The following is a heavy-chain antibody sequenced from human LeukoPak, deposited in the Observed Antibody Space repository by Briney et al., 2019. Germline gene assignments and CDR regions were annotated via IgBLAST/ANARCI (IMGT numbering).Heavy chain of an antibody. CDR1: GFTFSSYA. Sequence: GRSLRLSCAASGFTFSSYAMHWVRQAPGKGLEWVAVISYDGSNKYYADSVKGRFTISRDNSKNTLYLQMNSLRAEGTAVYYCARDRSWSGGDAFDIWGQGTMVTVSS. CDR2: ISYDGSNK. CDR3: ARDRSWSGGDAFDI. V-gene: IGHV3-30-3*01. J-gene: IGHJ3*02. D-gene: IGHD1-26*01.